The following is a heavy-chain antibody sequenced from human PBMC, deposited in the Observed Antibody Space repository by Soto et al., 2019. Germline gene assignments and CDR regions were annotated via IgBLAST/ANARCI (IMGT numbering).Heavy chain of an antibody. Sequence: EVQLVESGGGLVKPGGSLRLSCAASGFTFSSYSMNWVRQAPGKGLEWVSSISSSSSYIYYADSVKGRFTISRDNADNSLYLQMNSLRAEDTAVYYCARVGGQLVPGFDYWGPGTLVTVSS. V-gene: IGHV3-21*01. D-gene: IGHD6-6*01. CDR1: GFTFSSYS. CDR2: ISSSSSYI. J-gene: IGHJ4*02. CDR3: ARVGGQLVPGFDY.